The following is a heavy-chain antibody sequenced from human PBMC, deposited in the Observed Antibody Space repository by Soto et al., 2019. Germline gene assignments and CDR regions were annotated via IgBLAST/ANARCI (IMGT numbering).Heavy chain of an antibody. V-gene: IGHV3-30*18. CDR1: GFTFSSYG. Sequence: LRLSCAASGFTFSSYGMHWVRQAPGKGLEWVAVISYDGSNKYYADSVKGRFTISRDNSKNTLYLQMNSLRAEDTAVYYCAKGTVGYSYGYPLDYWGQGTLVTVSS. D-gene: IGHD5-18*01. CDR2: ISYDGSNK. J-gene: IGHJ4*02. CDR3: AKGTVGYSYGYPLDY.